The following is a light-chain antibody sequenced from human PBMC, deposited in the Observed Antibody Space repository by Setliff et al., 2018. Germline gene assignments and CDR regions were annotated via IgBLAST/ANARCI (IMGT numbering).Light chain of an antibody. Sequence: ALTQPASVSGSPGQSITISCSGTSSDVGGYSLVSWYQQHPGKAPKVIIYEVSKRPPGLSYRFSGSKSGNTASLTISGLQPEDEADYYCCSYAGSSTIIFGGGTQLTVL. CDR1: SSDVGGYSL. V-gene: IGLV2-23*02. CDR3: CSYAGSSTII. CDR2: EVS. J-gene: IGLJ2*01.